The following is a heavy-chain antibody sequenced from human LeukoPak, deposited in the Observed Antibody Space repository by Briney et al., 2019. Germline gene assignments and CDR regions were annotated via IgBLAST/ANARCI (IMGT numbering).Heavy chain of an antibody. V-gene: IGHV4-59*01. CDR3: ERGVWGYGDYYFDY. CDR1: GGSISSYY. D-gene: IGHD5-18*01. CDR2: IYHSGST. Sequence: SETLSLTCIVSGGSISSYYWSWFRQPPGKGLEWIGYIYHSGSTNYNPSLKSRVTISVDTSRNQFSLKLSSVTAADTALYYCERGVWGYGDYYFDYWGQGTLVTVSS. J-gene: IGHJ4*02.